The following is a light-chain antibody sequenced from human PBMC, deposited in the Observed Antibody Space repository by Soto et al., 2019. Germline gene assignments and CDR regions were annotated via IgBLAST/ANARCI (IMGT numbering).Light chain of an antibody. V-gene: IGKV3-20*01. Sequence: EIVLTXSXXTLSLSPGERATLSCRASQSVSSSYLAWYQQKPGQAPRLLIYGASSRATGIPDRFSGSGSGTDFTLTISRLEPEDFVVYYCQQYGSSRYTFGQGTKLEIK. CDR1: QSVSSSY. CDR3: QQYGSSRYT. J-gene: IGKJ2*01. CDR2: GAS.